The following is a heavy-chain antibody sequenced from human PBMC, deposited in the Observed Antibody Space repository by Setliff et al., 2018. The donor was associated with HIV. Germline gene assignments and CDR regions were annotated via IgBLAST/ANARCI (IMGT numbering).Heavy chain of an antibody. D-gene: IGHD4-17*01. Sequence: GGSLRLSCAASGFSFSNFAMSWVRQAPGKGLELVSAIYGGGSYTYYADSVKGRFTISRDNSQNTLYLQMNGLRVEDAAVYYCVKGAPDYDTNPFYYYYHMDVWGKGTTVTVSS. CDR1: GFSFSNFA. CDR3: VKGAPDYDTNPFYYYYHMDV. CDR2: IYGGGSYT. J-gene: IGHJ6*03. V-gene: IGHV3-23*03.